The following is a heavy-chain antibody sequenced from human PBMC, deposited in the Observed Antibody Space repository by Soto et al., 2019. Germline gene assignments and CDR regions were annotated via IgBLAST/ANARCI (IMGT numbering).Heavy chain of an antibody. J-gene: IGHJ4*02. Sequence: GASVKVSCKASGGTFSSYTISWVRQAPGQGLEWMGRIIPILGIANYAQKFQGRVTITADKSTSTAYMELSSLRSEDTAVYYCARCSGGSCYSDYWGQGTLVTVSS. CDR1: GGTFSSYT. V-gene: IGHV1-69*02. CDR3: ARCSGGSCYSDY. D-gene: IGHD2-15*01. CDR2: IIPILGIA.